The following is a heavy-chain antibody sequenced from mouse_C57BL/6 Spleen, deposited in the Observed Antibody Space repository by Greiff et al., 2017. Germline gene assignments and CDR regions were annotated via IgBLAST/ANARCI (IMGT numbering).Heavy chain of an antibody. CDR3: ARELLLRYFDY. CDR2: IYPGSGNT. D-gene: IGHD1-1*01. V-gene: IGHV1-76*01. Sequence: QVQLKESGAELVRPGASVKLSCKASGYTFTDYYINWVKQRPGQGLEWIARIYPGSGNTYYNEKFKGKATLTAEKSSSTAYMQLSSLTSEDSAVYFCARELLLRYFDYWGQGTTRTVSS. CDR1: GYTFTDYY. J-gene: IGHJ2*01.